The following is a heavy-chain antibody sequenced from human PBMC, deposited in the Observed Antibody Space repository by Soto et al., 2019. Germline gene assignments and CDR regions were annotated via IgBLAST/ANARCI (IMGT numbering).Heavy chain of an antibody. CDR1: GFTFSSYH. J-gene: IGHJ3*01. D-gene: IGHD2-15*01. V-gene: IGHV3-21*01. CDR2: INPSSTHI. Sequence: EVQLVESGGGLVVPGGSLSLSCVASGFTFSSYHMSWVRQAPGKGLEWVSSINPSSTHIYYADSVRGRFAISRDHSKNSLYLQMNSLRSEDAAVYYCARGSCGGGGGYLRRAAFDVWGQGTLVTVSS. CDR3: ARGSCGGGGGYLRRAAFDV.